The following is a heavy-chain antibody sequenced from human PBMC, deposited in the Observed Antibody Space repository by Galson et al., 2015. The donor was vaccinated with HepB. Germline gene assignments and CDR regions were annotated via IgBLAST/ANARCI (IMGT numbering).Heavy chain of an antibody. Sequence: QSGAEVKNPGDSLKISCKGSGYTFTNHWIGWVRQMPGKGLEWMGILYPGGSEIRYSPSFQGQVTISADNSNSTAYLQWNNLKASDTAIYYCARPYAFSGSFHFDYWGQGTLVTVSS. J-gene: IGHJ4*02. D-gene: IGHD5-12*01. CDR1: GYTFTNHW. CDR3: ARPYAFSGSFHFDY. V-gene: IGHV5-51*01. CDR2: LYPGGSEI.